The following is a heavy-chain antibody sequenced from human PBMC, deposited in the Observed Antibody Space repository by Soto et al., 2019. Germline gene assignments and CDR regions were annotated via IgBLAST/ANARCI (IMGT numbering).Heavy chain of an antibody. CDR1: GYTFTSYG. D-gene: IGHD6-19*01. Sequence: ASVKVSCKASGYTFTSYGISWVRQAPGQRLEWMGWINAGNGNTKYSQKFQDRVTITRDTSASTAYMELSSLRSEDTAVYYCASRRSGSGWPRAFDYWGQGTLVTVSS. CDR3: ASRRSGSGWPRAFDY. V-gene: IGHV1-3*01. J-gene: IGHJ4*02. CDR2: INAGNGNT.